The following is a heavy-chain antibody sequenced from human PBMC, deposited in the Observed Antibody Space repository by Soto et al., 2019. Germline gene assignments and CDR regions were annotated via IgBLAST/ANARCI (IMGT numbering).Heavy chain of an antibody. V-gene: IGHV4-30-4*02. J-gene: IGHJ4*01. CDR3: ARSNGDYGDY. CDR1: GGSISSGDYY. Sequence: SETLSLTSPVSGGSISSGDYYWSWIRQPPGKGLEWIGYIYYSGSTYYNPSLKSRVTISVDTSKNQFSLKLSSVTAADTAVYYCARSNGDYGDYWSHGTLVTVSS. D-gene: IGHD4-17*01. CDR2: IYYSGST.